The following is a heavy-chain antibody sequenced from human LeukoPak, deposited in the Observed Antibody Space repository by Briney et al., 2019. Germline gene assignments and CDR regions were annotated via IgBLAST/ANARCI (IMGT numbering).Heavy chain of an antibody. CDR1: GFTFSSYA. D-gene: IGHD4-11*01. CDR3: ARTVTPYYYYMDV. CDR2: ISSNGGST. Sequence: GGSLRLSCAASGFTFSSYAMRWVRQAPGKGLEYVSAISSNGGSTYYANSVKGRFTISRDNSKNTLYLQMGSLRAEGMAVYYCARTVTPYYYYMDVWGKGTTVTVSS. V-gene: IGHV3-64*01. J-gene: IGHJ6*03.